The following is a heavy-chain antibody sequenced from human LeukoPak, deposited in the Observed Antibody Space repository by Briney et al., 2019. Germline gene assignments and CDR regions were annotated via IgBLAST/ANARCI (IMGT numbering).Heavy chain of an antibody. V-gene: IGHV3-21*04. D-gene: IGHD2-21*01. J-gene: IGHJ4*02. CDR1: GFTFSNYS. CDR3: ARAALVVNGFDY. CDR2: ISSSSSYI. Sequence: PGGSLRLSCAASGFTFSNYSMNWVRQAPGKGLEWVSSISSSSSYIYYADSVKGRFTISRDNLKNTVYLQMNSLRAEDTAVYYCARAALVVNGFDYWGQGTLVTVSS.